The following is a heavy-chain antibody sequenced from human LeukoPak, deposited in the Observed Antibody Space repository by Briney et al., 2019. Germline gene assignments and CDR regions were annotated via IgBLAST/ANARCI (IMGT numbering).Heavy chain of an antibody. CDR1: GYSSSTYW. J-gene: IGHJ6*02. D-gene: IGHD4-17*01. V-gene: IGHV5-51*01. CDR3: ARHLATVTASRQYYYYGMDV. Sequence: GDSLKICCGGCGYSSSTYWIWWVRQMPGKVLEGMGIIYPGDSNTRYTPSFQGQVTLSADKSMNTAYLQWSSLKASDTAIYYCARHLATVTASRQYYYYGMDVWGQGTTVTVCS. CDR2: IYPGDSNT.